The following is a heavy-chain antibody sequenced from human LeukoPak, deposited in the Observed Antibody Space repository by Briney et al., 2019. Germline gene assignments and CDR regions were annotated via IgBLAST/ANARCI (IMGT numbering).Heavy chain of an antibody. CDR1: GGSISSYY. Sequence: SEALSLTCTVSGGSISSYYWSWIRQPPGKGLEWIGDIYYSGSTNYNPSLKSRVSISVDTSKNPFSMKLSSVTAADTAVYYCARQKRSYYGSGSHTEEFDYWGQGTLVTVSS. J-gene: IGHJ4*02. CDR3: ARQKRSYYGSGSHTEEFDY. CDR2: IYYSGST. D-gene: IGHD3-10*01. V-gene: IGHV4-59*08.